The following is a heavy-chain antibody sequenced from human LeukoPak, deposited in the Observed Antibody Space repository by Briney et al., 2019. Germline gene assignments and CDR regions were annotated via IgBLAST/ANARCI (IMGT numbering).Heavy chain of an antibody. CDR3: AKDAQRGFDYSNSLDN. D-gene: IGHD4-11*01. CDR2: IWSDGSNR. CDR1: GFTFSRYG. J-gene: IGHJ4*02. Sequence: PGTSLRLSCATSGFTFSRYGMHWVRQAPGKGLEWVAVIWSDGSNRYYGDPVKGRFTISRDNFQRTVYLQMNSLRAEDTAVYYCAKDAQRGFDYSNSLDNWGQGTLVTVSS. V-gene: IGHV3-33*06.